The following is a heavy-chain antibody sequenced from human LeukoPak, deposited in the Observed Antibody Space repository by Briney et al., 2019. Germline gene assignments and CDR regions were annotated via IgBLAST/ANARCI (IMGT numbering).Heavy chain of an antibody. Sequence: PSETLSLTPTLSRDSIISYYSSRIRPSPQTGLEKIGFIYYSGRTNYNPSLKSRVTISVDTSKMQFSLKLTSVTAADRAVYYCAITYSGSHTYYCDLWGQRTLVSVSS. J-gene: IGHJ4*02. V-gene: IGHV4-59*01. CDR1: RDSIISYY. CDR2: IYYSGRT. CDR3: AITYSGSHTYYCDL. D-gene: IGHD1-26*01.